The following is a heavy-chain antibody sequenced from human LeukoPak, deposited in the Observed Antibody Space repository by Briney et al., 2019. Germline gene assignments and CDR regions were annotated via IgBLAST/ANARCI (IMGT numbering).Heavy chain of an antibody. CDR3: ASTYYDSSGYSDY. CDR2: INPSGGST. CDR1: GGTFSSYA. Sequence: ASVKVSCKASGGTFSSYAISWVRQAPGQGLEWMGIINPSGGSTSYAQKFQGRVTMTRDTSTSTVYMELSSLRSEDTAVYYCASTYYDSSGYSDYWGQGTLVTVSS. J-gene: IGHJ4*02. V-gene: IGHV1-46*01. D-gene: IGHD3-22*01.